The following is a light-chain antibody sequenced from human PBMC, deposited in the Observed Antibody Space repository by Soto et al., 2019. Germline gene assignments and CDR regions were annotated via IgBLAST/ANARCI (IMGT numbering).Light chain of an antibody. J-gene: IGKJ4*01. CDR2: GAS. Sequence: IVLPQSPATLSVSPGERATLSCRASQSVSSNLAWYQHKPGQAPRLLIYGASTRATGIPARFSGSGSGTEFTLTINSLRSEDFAVYYCQHFNNWPLTFGGGTKVDIK. CDR1: QSVSSN. V-gene: IGKV3-15*01. CDR3: QHFNNWPLT.